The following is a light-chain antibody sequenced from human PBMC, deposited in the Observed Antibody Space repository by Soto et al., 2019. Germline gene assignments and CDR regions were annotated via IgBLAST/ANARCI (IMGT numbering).Light chain of an antibody. V-gene: IGLV2-8*01. CDR2: EVT. J-gene: IGLJ1*01. CDR1: SRDVGPYKY. CDR3: RSYGGSDNNYA. Sequence: LTQPPSASGSRGQSFTISCTGTSRDVGPYKYVSWYQQYPGKAPKLIIYEVTKRPSGVPDRFSGSKYGNTASLTVSGLQAEDEADYYCRSYGGSDNNYAFGTGTKVTVL.